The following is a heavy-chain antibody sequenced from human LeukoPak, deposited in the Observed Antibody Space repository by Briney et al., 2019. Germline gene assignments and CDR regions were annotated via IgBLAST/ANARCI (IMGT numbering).Heavy chain of an antibody. J-gene: IGHJ4*02. CDR3: ARSPPLYGDYAQYYFDY. CDR1: VGSISTYY. D-gene: IGHD4-17*01. V-gene: IGHV4-59*08. Sequence: SETLSLTCTVSVGSISTYYWNWIRQPPGKGLEWVGYIHYTGSTNYNPSLKSLVTTSVDSSKTPFPLNLSPVTAAATAVYYCARSPPLYGDYAQYYFDYWGQGTLVTVSS. CDR2: IHYTGST.